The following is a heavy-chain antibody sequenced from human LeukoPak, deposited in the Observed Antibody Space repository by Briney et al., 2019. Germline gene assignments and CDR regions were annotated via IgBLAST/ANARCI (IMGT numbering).Heavy chain of an antibody. CDR3: AKSYYYGSGSFDY. V-gene: IGHV3-30-3*02. CDR2: ISYDGSNK. J-gene: IGHJ4*02. D-gene: IGHD3-10*01. Sequence: PGRSLRLSCAASGFTFSDYNMHWVRQAPGKGLEWVAVISYDGSNKYYADSVKGRFTISRDNSKNTLYLQMNSLRAEDTAVYYCAKSYYYGSGSFDYWGQGTLVTVSS. CDR1: GFTFSDYN.